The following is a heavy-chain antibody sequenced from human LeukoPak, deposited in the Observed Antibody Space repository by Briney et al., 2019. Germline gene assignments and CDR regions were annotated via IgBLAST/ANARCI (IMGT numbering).Heavy chain of an antibody. CDR1: GFTFDDYA. J-gene: IGHJ4*02. Sequence: GRSLRLSCAASGFTFDDYAMHWVRQAPGRSLEWVSLISGHGDSTYYADSVKGRFTISRDNNKNSLYLQMNSLRTEDTALYYCAKDGYGDYDYWGQGTLVTVSS. V-gene: IGHV3-43*02. CDR3: AKDGYGDYDY. CDR2: ISGHGDST. D-gene: IGHD4-17*01.